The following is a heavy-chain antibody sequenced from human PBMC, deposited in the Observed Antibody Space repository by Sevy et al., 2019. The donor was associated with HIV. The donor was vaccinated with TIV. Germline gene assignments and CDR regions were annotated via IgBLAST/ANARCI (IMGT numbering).Heavy chain of an antibody. D-gene: IGHD2-2*01. CDR3: ARSPPVVVVPGAPSWFDP. J-gene: IGHJ5*02. Sequence: SETLCLTCAVHGGSFSGYYWSWIRHPPGKGLEWIGEINHSGSTNYNPSLKSRVTISVDTSKKQFSLKLSSVTAADTAVYYCARSPPVVVVPGAPSWFDPWGQGTMVTVSS. CDR2: INHSGST. CDR1: GGSFSGYY. V-gene: IGHV4-34*01.